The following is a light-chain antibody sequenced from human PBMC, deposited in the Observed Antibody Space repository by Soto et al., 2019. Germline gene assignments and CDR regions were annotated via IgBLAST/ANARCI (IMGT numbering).Light chain of an antibody. CDR1: QSVSSSY. CDR3: QQYGSSPQT. J-gene: IGKJ1*01. CDR2: GAS. Sequence: EIVLTQSPGTLSLSPGERATLSCRASQSVSSSYLDWYQQKPGQAPRLLICGASSRATGIPDRFSGSGSGTDFTLTISRLEAEDFAVYYCQQYGSSPQTFGQGTKVEIK. V-gene: IGKV3-20*01.